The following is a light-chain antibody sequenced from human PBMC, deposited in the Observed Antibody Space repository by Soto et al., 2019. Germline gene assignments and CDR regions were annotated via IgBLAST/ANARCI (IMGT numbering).Light chain of an antibody. CDR1: SGHSSYA. CDR2: LNSDGSH. Sequence: QSVLTQSPSASASLGASVKLTCTLSSGHSSYAIAWHQQQPEKGPRYLMKLNSDGSHRKGDGIPDRFSGSSSGAERYLAISSLHSEDEADYYWQAWDTGTQSYVFGNGTKLTVL. V-gene: IGLV4-69*01. J-gene: IGLJ1*01. CDR3: QAWDTGTQSYV.